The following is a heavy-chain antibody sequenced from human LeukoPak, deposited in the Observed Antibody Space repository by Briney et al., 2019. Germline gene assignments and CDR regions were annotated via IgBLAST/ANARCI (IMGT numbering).Heavy chain of an antibody. CDR1: GGSISSYY. J-gene: IGHJ4*02. Sequence: SETLSLTCTVSGGSISSYYWSWIRQPPGKGLEWIGYIYYSGSTNYNPSLKSRVTISVDTSKNQFSLKLSSVTAAGTAVYHCARHAVAVAYPYFDYWGQGTLVTVSS. CDR3: ARHAVAVAYPYFDY. D-gene: IGHD6-19*01. CDR2: IYYSGST. V-gene: IGHV4-59*08.